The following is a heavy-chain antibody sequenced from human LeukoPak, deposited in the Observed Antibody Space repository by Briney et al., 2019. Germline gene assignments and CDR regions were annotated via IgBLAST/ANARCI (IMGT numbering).Heavy chain of an antibody. CDR3: ASSSGWSFDP. J-gene: IGHJ5*02. CDR2: ISYSGST. V-gene: IGHV4-59*01. CDR1: GGSISSYY. D-gene: IGHD6-19*01. Sequence: SETLSLTCTVSGGSISSYYWSWIRQPPGKGLEWIGYISYSGSTNYNPSLKSRVTISGDTSKNQFSLKLRSVTAADTAVCYCASSSGWSFDPWGQGTLVTVSS.